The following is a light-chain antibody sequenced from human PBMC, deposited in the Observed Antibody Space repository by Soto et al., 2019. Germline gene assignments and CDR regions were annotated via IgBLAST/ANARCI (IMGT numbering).Light chain of an antibody. V-gene: IGKV4-1*01. Sequence: DIVMTQSPDSLAVSLGERATINCKSSQSALYSSNNKNYLAWYQQKPGQPPKLLIYWASTRESGVPDGFSGSGYGTDFTLTISSMQAEDVAVYYCQQYYSTPWTFGQGTKVEIK. CDR3: QQYYSTPWT. CDR1: QSALYSSNNKNY. CDR2: WAS. J-gene: IGKJ1*01.